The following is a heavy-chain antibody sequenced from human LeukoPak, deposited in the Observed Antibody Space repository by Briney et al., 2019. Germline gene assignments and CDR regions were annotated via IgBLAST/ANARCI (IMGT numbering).Heavy chain of an antibody. Sequence: SETLSLTCTVSGGSISNYYWSWIRQAPGRGLEWIGYVYYSGSTTYKPSLKSRVTISVDTSQNQFSLKLSSVTAADTAVYYCARHSFCGSNCYERQFDYWGQGTLVTVSS. D-gene: IGHD1-1*01. CDR3: ARHSFCGSNCYERQFDY. V-gene: IGHV4-59*08. CDR1: GGSISNYY. CDR2: VYYSGST. J-gene: IGHJ4*02.